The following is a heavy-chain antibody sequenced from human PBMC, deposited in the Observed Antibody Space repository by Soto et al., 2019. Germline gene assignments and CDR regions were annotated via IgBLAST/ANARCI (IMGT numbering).Heavy chain of an antibody. Sequence: GGSLRLSCAASGFTFSSYAMSWVRQAPGKGLEWVSTISDSGSTYYADSVKGRFTISRDNSKNTLYLQMNSLRAEDTAVYYCARDDSYSSGWYPYWGQGTLVTVSS. CDR3: ARDDSYSSGWYPY. D-gene: IGHD6-19*01. CDR1: GFTFSSYA. V-gene: IGHV3-23*01. J-gene: IGHJ4*02. CDR2: ISDSGST.